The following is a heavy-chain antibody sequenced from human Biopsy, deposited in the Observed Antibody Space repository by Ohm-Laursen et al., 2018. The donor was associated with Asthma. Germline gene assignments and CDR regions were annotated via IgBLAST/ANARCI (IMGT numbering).Heavy chain of an antibody. Sequence: SSLRLSRAASGFSFSNFGMHWVRQDPGKGLEWVAVISFDGSNEDYADSVKGRFTISRDNSKNTLFLEMDRLRPEDTAVYYCAKELFPGWELRRGPDSWGQGTLVTVSS. CDR3: AKELFPGWELRRGPDS. CDR1: GFSFSNFG. V-gene: IGHV3-30*18. CDR2: ISFDGSNE. J-gene: IGHJ4*02. D-gene: IGHD1-26*01.